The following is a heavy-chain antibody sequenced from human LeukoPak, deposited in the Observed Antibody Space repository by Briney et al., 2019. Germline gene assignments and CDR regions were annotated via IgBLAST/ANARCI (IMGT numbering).Heavy chain of an antibody. CDR2: INHSGST. V-gene: IGHV4-34*01. D-gene: IGHD1-26*01. Sequence: SETLSLTRAVYGGCFSGFYWGWIRPPPGKGLEWIGEINHSGSTNYNPSLKSRVTISVDTSKNQFSLKLSSVTAADTAVYYCAIIVGAINYWGQGTLVTVSS. CDR1: GGCFSGFY. J-gene: IGHJ4*02. CDR3: AIIVGAINY.